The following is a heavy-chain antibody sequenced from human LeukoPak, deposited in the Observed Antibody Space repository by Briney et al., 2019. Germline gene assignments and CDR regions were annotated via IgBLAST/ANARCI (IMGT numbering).Heavy chain of an antibody. CDR2: IYSGGST. CDR3: ARLYSSGWIDY. CDR1: GFTASSNY. V-gene: IGHV3-53*01. Sequence: PGGSLRLSCAASGFTASSNYMSWVRQAPGKGLEWVSVIYSGGSTYYADSVKGRFTISRDNSKNTLYLQMNSLRAEDTAVYYCARLYSSGWIDYWGQGTLVTVSS. D-gene: IGHD6-19*01. J-gene: IGHJ4*02.